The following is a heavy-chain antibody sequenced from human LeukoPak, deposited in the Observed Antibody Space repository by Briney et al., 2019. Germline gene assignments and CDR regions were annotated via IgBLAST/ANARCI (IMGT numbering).Heavy chain of an antibody. J-gene: IGHJ5*02. CDR3: ARGGGSYPSDWFDP. CDR2: MNPNSGNT. Sequence: VASVKVSCKASGYTFTSYDINWVRQATGQGLEWMGWMNPNSGNTGYAQKFQGRVTMTRNTSISTAYMELSSLRSEDTAVYYCARGGGSYPSDWFDPWGQGTLVTVSS. D-gene: IGHD2-15*01. V-gene: IGHV1-8*01. CDR1: GYTFTSYD.